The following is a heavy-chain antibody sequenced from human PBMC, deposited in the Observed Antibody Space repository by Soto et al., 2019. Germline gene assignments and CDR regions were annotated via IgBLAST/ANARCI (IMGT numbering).Heavy chain of an antibody. Sequence: PSETLSLTCAVYGGSFSGYYWSWIRQPPGKGLEWIGEINHSGSTNYNPSLKSRVTISVDTSKNQFSLKLSSVTAADTAVYYNARKQTGGDYYYYYLDVWGKGTPVTVSS. J-gene: IGHJ6*03. V-gene: IGHV4-34*01. CDR3: ARKQTGGDYYYYYLDV. CDR2: INHSGST. CDR1: GGSFSGYY. D-gene: IGHD1-1*01.